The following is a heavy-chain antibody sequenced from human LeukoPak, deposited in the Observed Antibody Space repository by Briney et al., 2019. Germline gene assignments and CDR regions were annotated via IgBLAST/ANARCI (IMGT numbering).Heavy chain of an antibody. CDR3: ARDGGSSWYFDY. Sequence: SETLSLTCGVYGGSFSDYYWSWIRQPPGKGLEWIGEINHSGSTNYNPPLKSRITISVDTSKNQFSLKVSSVSAADTAVYYCARDGGSSWYFDYWGQGTLATVSS. V-gene: IGHV4-34*01. CDR1: GGSFSDYY. J-gene: IGHJ4*02. CDR2: INHSGST. D-gene: IGHD6-13*01.